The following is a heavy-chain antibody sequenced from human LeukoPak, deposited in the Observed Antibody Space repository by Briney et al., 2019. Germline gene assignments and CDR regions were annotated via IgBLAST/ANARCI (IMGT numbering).Heavy chain of an antibody. CDR1: GGTFSSYA. Sequence: SVKVSCKASGGTFSSYAISWVRQAPGQGLEWMGGIIPIFGTANYAQKFQGRVTIAADESTSTAYMELSSLRSEDTAVYYCAREFYGGYFGLYYYYGMDVWGQGTTVTVSS. CDR3: AREFYGGYFGLYYYYGMDV. V-gene: IGHV1-69*13. J-gene: IGHJ6*02. D-gene: IGHD3-22*01. CDR2: IIPIFGTA.